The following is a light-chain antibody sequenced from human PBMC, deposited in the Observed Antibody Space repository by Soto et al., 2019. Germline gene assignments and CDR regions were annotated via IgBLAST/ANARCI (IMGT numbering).Light chain of an antibody. CDR3: QHYRRNTWS. CDR1: QSVGTW. CDR2: GAS. J-gene: IGKJ1*01. Sequence: DIQMTQSPPTLSASVGGRVTITCRASQSVGTWVAWYQQKPGKAPKLLIYGASNLESGVPSRFSGSGSGTEFTLTITTLQPDDFATYFCQHYRRNTWSFGPGTKVDI. V-gene: IGKV1-5*01.